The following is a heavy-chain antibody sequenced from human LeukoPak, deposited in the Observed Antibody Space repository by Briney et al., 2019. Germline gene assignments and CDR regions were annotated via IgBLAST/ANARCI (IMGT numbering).Heavy chain of an antibody. J-gene: IGHJ4*02. Sequence: PGGSLRLSCAASGFTFSSCAMTWFRQAPGKGLEWVSTITGSGQTAYYSDSVKGRFTTSRDNSKNTLYLEMSSLRAEDTAIYYCAKEVLVVIESYLEKWGQGTLVTVSS. CDR3: AKEVLVVIESYLEK. CDR1: GFTFSSCA. CDR2: ITGSGQTA. V-gene: IGHV3-23*01. D-gene: IGHD3-22*01.